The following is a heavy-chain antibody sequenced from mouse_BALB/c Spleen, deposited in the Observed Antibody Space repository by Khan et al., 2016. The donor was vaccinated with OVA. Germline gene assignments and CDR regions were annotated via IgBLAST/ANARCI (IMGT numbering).Heavy chain of an antibody. CDR2: IYPGNGYT. V-gene: IGHV1S134*01. D-gene: IGHD2-12*01. CDR3: TTAYYRYYFDY. CDR1: GNIFTSYG. Sequence: VQLQQSGAELGRPGSSVKLSCKTSGNIFTSYGIKWVQQRPGKGLEWIGYIYPGNGYTEYSEKFQGKATLTSDTSSNTAYMQLSRLTSEDSAIYFGTTAYYRYYFDYWGQGTTLTVSS. J-gene: IGHJ2*01.